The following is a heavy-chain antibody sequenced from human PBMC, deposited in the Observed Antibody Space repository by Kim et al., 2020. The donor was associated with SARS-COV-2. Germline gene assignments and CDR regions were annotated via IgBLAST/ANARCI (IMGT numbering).Heavy chain of an antibody. Sequence: SVNGRFTISRDNSKNTLYLQMNSLRAEDTAVYYCARDPDSSSSVWTYFDYWGQGTLVTVSS. CDR3: ARDPDSSSSVWTYFDY. J-gene: IGHJ4*02. V-gene: IGHV3-30*01. D-gene: IGHD6-19*01.